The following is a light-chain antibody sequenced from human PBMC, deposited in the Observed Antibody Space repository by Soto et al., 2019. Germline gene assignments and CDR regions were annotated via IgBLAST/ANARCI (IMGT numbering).Light chain of an antibody. V-gene: IGLV1-40*01. J-gene: IGLJ1*01. CDR3: QSYDSSLSGRYV. CDR2: GNS. CDR1: SSNIGAGYD. Sequence: QLVLTQPPSVSRAPGQRVTISCTGSSSNIGAGYDVHWYQQLPGTAPKLLIYGNSNRPSGVPDRFSGSKSGTSASLAITGLQAEDEADYYCQSYDSSLSGRYVFGTGTKLTVL.